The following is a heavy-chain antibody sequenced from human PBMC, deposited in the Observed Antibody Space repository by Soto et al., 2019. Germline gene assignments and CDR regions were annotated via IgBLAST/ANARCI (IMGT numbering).Heavy chain of an antibody. V-gene: IGHV3-48*04. J-gene: IGHJ3*02. CDR3: ARDGWQYAFDI. CDR2: ISSSSSTI. CDR1: GFTFSSYS. Sequence: GGSLRLSCAASGFTFSSYSMNWVRQAPGKGLEWVSYISSSSSTIYYADSVKGRFTISRDNAKNSLYLQMNSLRAEDTAVYYCARDGWQYAFDIWGQGTMVTVSS.